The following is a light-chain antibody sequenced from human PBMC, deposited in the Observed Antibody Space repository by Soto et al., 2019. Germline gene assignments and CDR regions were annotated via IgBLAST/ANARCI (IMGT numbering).Light chain of an antibody. CDR2: EHN. Sequence: QSVLTQPPSVSAAPGLKVTISCSGSISNIGVNYVSWYQQVPGTAPKLLIYEHNKRPSGIPDRFSGSTSGTSATLGITGLQTGGEGDYYCATWDSNLRAVVFGGGTKLTVL. V-gene: IGLV1-51*01. CDR3: ATWDSNLRAVV. CDR1: ISNIGVNY. J-gene: IGLJ2*01.